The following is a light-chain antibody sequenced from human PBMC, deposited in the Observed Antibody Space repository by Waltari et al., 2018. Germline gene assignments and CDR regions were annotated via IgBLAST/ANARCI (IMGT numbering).Light chain of an antibody. CDR2: KVT. Sequence: QSALTQPPSASGSPGQSVTIPCTGTSSDVGFYDHVSWFQQPPVRAPRLLISKVTKRPSGVPHCFSGSKSGHTASLTVSGLQDEDEAAYYCRSDAGSNTMIFGGGTKVTVL. CDR3: RSDAGSNTMI. CDR1: SSDVGFYDH. J-gene: IGLJ2*01. V-gene: IGLV2-8*01.